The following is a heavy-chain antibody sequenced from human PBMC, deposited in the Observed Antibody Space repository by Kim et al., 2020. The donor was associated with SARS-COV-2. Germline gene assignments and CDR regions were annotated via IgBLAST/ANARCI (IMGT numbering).Heavy chain of an antibody. Sequence: GGSLRLSCAASGLTFSSYWMHWVRQAPGKGLVWVSRINSDGSSTSYADSVKGRFTISRDNAKNTLYLQMNSLRAEDTAVYYCAGVVVVTAIEWEPNWFDPWGQGTLVTVSS. CDR2: INSDGSST. D-gene: IGHD2-21*02. V-gene: IGHV3-74*01. J-gene: IGHJ5*02. CDR3: AGVVVVTAIEWEPNWFDP. CDR1: GLTFSSYW.